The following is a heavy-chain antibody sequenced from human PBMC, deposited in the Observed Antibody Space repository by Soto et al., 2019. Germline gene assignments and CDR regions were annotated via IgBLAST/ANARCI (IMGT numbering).Heavy chain of an antibody. J-gene: IGHJ6*02. CDR3: SGGSMAWFSGIDDYYYYYGMDV. Sequence: LRLSCAASGFTFISYEMNWVRQAPGKGLDWVSYISSSGSTIYYADSVKGRFNISRDNAKNSLYLQMNSLRAEDTAVYYCSGGSMAWFSGIDDYYYYYGMDVWGQGTTVTVSS. V-gene: IGHV3-48*03. CDR1: GFTFISYE. D-gene: IGHD1-26*01. CDR2: ISSSGSTI.